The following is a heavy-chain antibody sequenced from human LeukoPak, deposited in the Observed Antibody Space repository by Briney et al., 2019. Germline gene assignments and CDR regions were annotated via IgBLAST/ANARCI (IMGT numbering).Heavy chain of an antibody. CDR2: ISGSGGST. J-gene: IGHJ4*02. D-gene: IGHD5-24*01. Sequence: PGGSLRLSCAASGFTVSSNYMSWVRQAPGKGLEWVSAISGSGGSTYYADSVKGRFTISRDNSKNTLYLQMNSLRAEDTAVYYCAKDQQRRDGYNTEDYWGQGTLVTVSS. V-gene: IGHV3-23*01. CDR3: AKDQQRRDGYNTEDY. CDR1: GFTVSSNY.